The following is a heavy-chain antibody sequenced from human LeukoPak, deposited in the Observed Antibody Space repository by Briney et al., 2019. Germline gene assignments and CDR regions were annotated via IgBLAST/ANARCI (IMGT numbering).Heavy chain of an antibody. D-gene: IGHD6-13*01. Sequence: GSLRLSCAASGFTFSSYSMNWVRQAPGKGLEWVSYISSSSSTIYYADSVKGRFTISRDNAKNSLYLQMNSLRDEDTAVYYCARGEGYSSSWYVGDLFDYWGQGTLVTVSS. CDR3: ARGEGYSSSWYVGDLFDY. CDR2: ISSSSSTI. V-gene: IGHV3-48*02. CDR1: GFTFSSYS. J-gene: IGHJ4*02.